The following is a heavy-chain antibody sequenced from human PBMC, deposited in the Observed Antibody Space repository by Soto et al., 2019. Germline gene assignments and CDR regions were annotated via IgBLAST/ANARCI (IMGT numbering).Heavy chain of an antibody. CDR1: EFTFGNYW. CDR2: INPDGSNT. V-gene: IGHV3-74*01. Sequence: GSLRLSCAASEFTFGNYWMHWVRQSPGKGLVWVSRINPDGSNTDYADSVMGRFTVSRDNAKKTVYLQMNSLRGEDTAVYYCTGAHDCGGGKCRYGHRYYGLDAWGQGITVTVSS. D-gene: IGHD2-21*01. CDR3: TGAHDCGGGKCRYGHRYYGLDA. J-gene: IGHJ6*02.